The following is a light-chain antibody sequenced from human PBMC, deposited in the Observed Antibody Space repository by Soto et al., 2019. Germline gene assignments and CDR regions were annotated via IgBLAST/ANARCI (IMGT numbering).Light chain of an antibody. CDR2: DAS. CDR3: QQYNSYPWT. J-gene: IGKJ4*02. Sequence: IHMSLSPCALSASLGGTVTSTCRARKSITSCLAWYQQKPGQAPKLLIYDASSLESGVPYRFSGSGSGTDFTLTISRLEPEDFAGYYCQQYNSYPWTFGGGTKVDIK. CDR1: KSITSC. V-gene: IGKV1-5*01.